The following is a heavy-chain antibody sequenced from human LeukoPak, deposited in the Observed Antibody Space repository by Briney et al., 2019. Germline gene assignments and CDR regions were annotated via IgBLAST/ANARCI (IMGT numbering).Heavy chain of an antibody. CDR2: ISAYNGNT. CDR3: ARGDYYDSSGYLDDY. V-gene: IGHV1-18*01. J-gene: IGHJ4*02. CDR1: GYTFTSYG. Sequence: ASVKVSCKASGYTFTSYGISWVRQAPGQGLEWMGWISAYNGNTNYAQKLQGRVTMTTDTSTSTAYMELRSLRSDDTAVYYCARGDYYDSSGYLDDYWGQGTLVTVSS. D-gene: IGHD3-22*01.